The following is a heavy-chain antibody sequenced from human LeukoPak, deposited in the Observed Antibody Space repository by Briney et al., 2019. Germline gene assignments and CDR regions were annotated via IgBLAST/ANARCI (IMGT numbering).Heavy chain of an antibody. V-gene: IGHV4-59*08. CDR3: ARYREQQLARQRDEYYFDY. CDR2: IYYSGST. CDR1: GGSISSYY. D-gene: IGHD6-13*01. Sequence: SETLSLTCTVSGGSISSYYWSWLRQPPGKGLEWIGYIYYSGSTNYNPSLKSRVTISVDTSKNQFSLKLSSVTAADTAVYYCARYREQQLARQRDEYYFDYWGQGTLVTVSS. J-gene: IGHJ4*02.